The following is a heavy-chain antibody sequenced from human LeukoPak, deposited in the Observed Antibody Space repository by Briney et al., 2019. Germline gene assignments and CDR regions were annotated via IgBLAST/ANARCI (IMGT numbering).Heavy chain of an antibody. Sequence: SETLSLTCTVSGGSISSSSYYWGWIRQPPGKGLEWIGSIYYSGSTYYNPSLKSRVTISVDTSKNQFSLKLSSVTAADTAVYYCAKDSSNYEPYFQHWGQGTLVTVSS. J-gene: IGHJ1*01. CDR3: AKDSSNYEPYFQH. CDR2: IYYSGST. V-gene: IGHV4-39*07. D-gene: IGHD4-11*01. CDR1: GGSISSSSYY.